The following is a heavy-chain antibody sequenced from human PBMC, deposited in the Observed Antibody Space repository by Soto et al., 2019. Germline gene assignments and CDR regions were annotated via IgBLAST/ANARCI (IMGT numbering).Heavy chain of an antibody. CDR3: ARVRQGCSANNCYFDP. V-gene: IGHV4-4*02. D-gene: IGHD1-1*01. Sequence: QVHLQESGPGLVAPSGTLSLTCTLSGGSVRAPDWWNWVRQSPDKGLEWIAEVHIYGHSNYNPSLRSRVSVSLVSSKNQFYLNLNSVTAADTAIYYCARVRQGCSANNCYFDPWGQGTQVTISS. J-gene: IGHJ5*01. CDR1: GGSVRAPDW. CDR2: VHIYGHS.